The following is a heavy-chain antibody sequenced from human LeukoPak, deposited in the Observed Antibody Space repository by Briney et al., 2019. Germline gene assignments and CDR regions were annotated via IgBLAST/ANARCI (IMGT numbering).Heavy chain of an antibody. J-gene: IGHJ4*02. V-gene: IGHV5-10-1*01. Sequence: GESLRISCKGSGYSFTRYWISWVRQMPGKGLEWMGTIDPSDSYTKYSPALQGHVTISADKSTSTAYLQWSSLKASDTAIYYCARQGSGWSFDYWGQGTLVTVSS. CDR2: IDPSDSYT. CDR1: GYSFTRYW. D-gene: IGHD6-19*01. CDR3: ARQGSGWSFDY.